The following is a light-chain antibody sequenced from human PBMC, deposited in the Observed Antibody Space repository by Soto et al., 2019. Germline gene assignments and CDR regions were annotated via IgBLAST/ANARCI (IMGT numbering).Light chain of an antibody. Sequence: EIVLTQSPATLSLSPGERATLSCRASQSLGSLLAWYLQKPGQAPRLLISDASNRATGIPARFSGSGSGTDFTLTISSLEPEDFAVYYCQQRVSWPLTFGGGTKVEIK. J-gene: IGKJ4*01. CDR1: QSLGSL. CDR3: QQRVSWPLT. V-gene: IGKV3-11*01. CDR2: DAS.